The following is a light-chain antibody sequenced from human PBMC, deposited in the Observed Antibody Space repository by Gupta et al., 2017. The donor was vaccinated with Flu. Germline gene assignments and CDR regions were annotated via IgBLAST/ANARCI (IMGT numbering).Light chain of an antibody. CDR1: QNVKTY. J-gene: IGKJ1*01. Sequence: PSSLSASVGDRVTLTCRASQNVKTYLNWYQDKPGKAPTLLIHDACNLQNGVPSRFSGGGSGTDFTLTITDLQPEDFATYYCQQSENIPRTFGRGTMVEMK. CDR2: DAC. V-gene: IGKV1-39*01. CDR3: QQSENIPRT.